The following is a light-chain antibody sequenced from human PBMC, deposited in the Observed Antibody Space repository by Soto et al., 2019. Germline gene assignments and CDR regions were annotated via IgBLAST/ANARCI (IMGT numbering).Light chain of an antibody. Sequence: QSVLTQPASVSGSPGQSITISCIGTSSDVGGYNYVSWYQQHPGKAPKLMIYEVSNRPSGVSNRFSGSKSGNTASLTISGLQAEDEADYYCSSYTNSGTLVVFGGGTKLTVL. CDR1: SSDVGGYNY. J-gene: IGLJ2*01. V-gene: IGLV2-14*01. CDR3: SSYTNSGTLVV. CDR2: EVS.